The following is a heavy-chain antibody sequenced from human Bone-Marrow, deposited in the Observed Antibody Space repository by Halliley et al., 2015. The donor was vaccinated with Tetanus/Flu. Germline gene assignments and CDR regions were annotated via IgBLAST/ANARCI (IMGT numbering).Heavy chain of an antibody. CDR1: GFTFRSYW. D-gene: IGHD1-1*01. J-gene: IGHJ6*02. V-gene: IGHV3-74*03. Sequence: SGFTFRSYWMHWVRQSQGKGLEWVARIDPDGKRTTYAHSVEGRSTVSRDDAKNTVYLQIDSLRVEDTAVYFCVRDNLRWNHVGSYYGFDIWGRGTTVTVSS. CDR2: IDPDGKRT. CDR3: VRDNLRWNHVGSYYGFDI.